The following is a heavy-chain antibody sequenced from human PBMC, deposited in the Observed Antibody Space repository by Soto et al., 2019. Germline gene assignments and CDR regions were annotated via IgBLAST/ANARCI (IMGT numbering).Heavy chain of an antibody. CDR2: ISNSGNT. Sequence: PSESMALTCNVCGAYVNTSYWSWIRQSPGKGLEWIGYISNSGNTNYNPSLKSRVTISLDTSKNHFSLKMRSVTAADTAVYYCARRGSTWYSWFDPWGQGTLVTVSS. CDR3: ARRGSTWYSWFDP. J-gene: IGHJ5*01. V-gene: IGHV4-59*02. CDR1: GAYVNTSY. D-gene: IGHD6-13*01.